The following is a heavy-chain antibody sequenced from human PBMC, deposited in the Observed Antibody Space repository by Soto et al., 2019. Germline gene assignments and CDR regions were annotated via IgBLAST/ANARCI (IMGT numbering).Heavy chain of an antibody. V-gene: IGHV1-3*04. CDR2: INTGNGNT. J-gene: IGHJ4*02. Sequence: QVQLVQSGAEVKKPGASVKVSCKASGYTFTDYAMHWVRQAPGQRLEWMGWINTGNGNTKFSLKFQGRVTITRDTSATTAYMDLTSLRSEDTAVYYCAKGSRMWTPDYWGQGTLVTVSS. D-gene: IGHD2-21*01. CDR1: GYTFTDYA. CDR3: AKGSRMWTPDY.